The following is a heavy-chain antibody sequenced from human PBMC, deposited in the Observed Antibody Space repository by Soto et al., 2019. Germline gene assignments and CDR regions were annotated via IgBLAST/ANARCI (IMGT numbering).Heavy chain of an antibody. CDR1: GFTFSSYA. CDR2: ISYDGSNK. V-gene: IGHV3-30-3*01. CDR3: ARDSGYDSVYYYYGMDV. Sequence: GGSLRLSCAASGFTFSSYAMHWVRQAPGKGLEWVAVISYDGSNKYYADSVKGRFTISRDNSKNTLYLQMNSLRAEDTAVYYCARDSGYDSVYYYYGMDVWGQGTTVTVSS. D-gene: IGHD5-12*01. J-gene: IGHJ6*02.